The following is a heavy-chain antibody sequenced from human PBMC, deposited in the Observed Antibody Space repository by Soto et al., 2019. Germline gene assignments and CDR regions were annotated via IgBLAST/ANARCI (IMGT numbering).Heavy chain of an antibody. CDR2: ITNDRSNT. Sequence: PGESLKISCAASGFTFRTYAMHWVRQAPGKGLEWVASITNDRSNTYYADSVKGRFTISRDNAKNSLYLQMNSLRAEDTAVYYCARLQITIFGVVIIGGPNAFDIWGQGTMVTVSS. D-gene: IGHD3-3*01. J-gene: IGHJ3*02. V-gene: IGHV3-30*04. CDR3: ARLQITIFGVVIIGGPNAFDI. CDR1: GFTFRTYA.